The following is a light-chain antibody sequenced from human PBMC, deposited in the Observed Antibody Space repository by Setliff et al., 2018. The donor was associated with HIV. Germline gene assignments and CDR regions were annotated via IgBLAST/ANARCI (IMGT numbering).Light chain of an antibody. V-gene: IGLV2-14*03. J-gene: IGLJ1*01. Sequence: QSVLAQPASVIGSPGQSITISCNGTSSDIGGYNYVSWYQQHPGTVPKLIIYDATNRPSGISDRFSGSKSADAASLTISGLQTEDEADYYCTSYTVNNTPVFGTGTKVTVL. CDR3: TSYTVNNTPV. CDR2: DAT. CDR1: SSDIGGYNY.